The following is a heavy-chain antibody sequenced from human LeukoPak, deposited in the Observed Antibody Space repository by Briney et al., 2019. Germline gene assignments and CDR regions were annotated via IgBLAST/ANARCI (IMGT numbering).Heavy chain of an antibody. Sequence: GGSLRLSCAASGFTFSSYAMSWVRQAPGKGLEWGSAISGSGGSTYYADSVKGRFTISRDNSKNTLYLQMNSLRAEDTAVYYCAKDAYSGAAAGTWWFDPWGQGTLVTVSS. D-gene: IGHD6-13*01. CDR2: ISGSGGST. CDR1: GFTFSSYA. V-gene: IGHV3-23*01. J-gene: IGHJ5*02. CDR3: AKDAYSGAAAGTWWFDP.